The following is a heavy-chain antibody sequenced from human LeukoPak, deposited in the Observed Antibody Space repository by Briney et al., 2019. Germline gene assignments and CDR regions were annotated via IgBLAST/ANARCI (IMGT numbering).Heavy chain of an antibody. Sequence: PSETLSLTCTVSGGSISSGGYYWSWIRQHPGKGLEWIGYIYYSGSTYYNPSLKSRVTISVDTSKNQFSLKLSSVTAADTAVYYCARVSSLWFGEVNWFDPWGQGTLATVSS. CDR1: GGSISSGGYY. J-gene: IGHJ5*02. D-gene: IGHD3-10*01. CDR3: ARVSSLWFGEVNWFDP. V-gene: IGHV4-31*03. CDR2: IYYSGST.